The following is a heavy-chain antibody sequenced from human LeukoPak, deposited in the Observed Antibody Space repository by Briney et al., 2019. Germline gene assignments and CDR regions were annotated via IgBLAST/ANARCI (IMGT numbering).Heavy chain of an antibody. D-gene: IGHD3-9*01. V-gene: IGHV4-4*07. CDR2: IYSSGSS. CDR1: GGSISSYW. J-gene: IGHJ4*02. Sequence: PSETLSLTCTVSGGSISSYWWSWIRQPAGKGLEWIGRIYSSGSSNYNFALESRVTISVDKLKNQFSLKLSSVTAADTAVYYCARDSADILTGFFERWGQETLVTVSS. CDR3: ARDSADILTGFFER.